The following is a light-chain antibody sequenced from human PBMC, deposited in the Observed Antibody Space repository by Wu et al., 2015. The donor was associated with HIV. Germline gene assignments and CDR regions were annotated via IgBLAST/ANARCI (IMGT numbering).Light chain of an antibody. CDR2: KAS. Sequence: DIQMTQSPSTLSASVGDRVTITCRASQSIGSWLAWYQQKPGKAPRLLIYKASNLENGVPSRFSGSGSGTEFTLTISSLQPDDFATYYCQRYSSYYLYSFGQGTSLEIK. J-gene: IGKJ2*03. CDR1: QSIGSW. CDR3: QRYSSYYLYS. V-gene: IGKV1-5*03.